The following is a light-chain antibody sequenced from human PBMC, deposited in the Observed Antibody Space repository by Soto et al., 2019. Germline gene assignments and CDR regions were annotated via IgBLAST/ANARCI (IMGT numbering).Light chain of an antibody. Sequence: EIVLTQSPGTLSLSPGERAILSCRASQSVSSSFLAWYQQKPGQAPRLLIYSSSNRATGIPVRFSGSGSGTDFTLTISRLEPADFAVYYCQQYGRSPLTFGGGTKVEMK. CDR1: QSVSSSF. V-gene: IGKV3-20*01. CDR3: QQYGRSPLT. CDR2: SSS. J-gene: IGKJ4*01.